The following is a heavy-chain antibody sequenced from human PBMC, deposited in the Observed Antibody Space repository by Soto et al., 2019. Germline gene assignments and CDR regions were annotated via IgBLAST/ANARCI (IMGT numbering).Heavy chain of an antibody. CDR2: INAGNGNT. D-gene: IGHD6-13*01. V-gene: IGHV1-3*01. J-gene: IGHJ4*02. Sequence: VASVNVSCKASGYTFTSYAMHWVRQAPGQGLEWMGWINAGNGNTKYSQKFQGRVTITRDTSASTAYMELSSLRSEDTAVYYCARSLFYSRIQYYFDYWGQGTLVTVS. CDR1: GYTFTSYA. CDR3: ARSLFYSRIQYYFDY.